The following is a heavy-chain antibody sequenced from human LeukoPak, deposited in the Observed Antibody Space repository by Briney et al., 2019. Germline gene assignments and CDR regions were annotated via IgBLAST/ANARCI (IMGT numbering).Heavy chain of an antibody. D-gene: IGHD3-10*01. CDR1: GGTFSSYA. CDR2: IIPIFGTA. Sequence: ASVKVPCKASGGTFSSYAISWVRQAPGQGLEWMGGIIPIFGTANYAQKFQGRVTITADESTSTAYTELSSLRSEDTAVYYCASSRPGEGLDPHYFDYWGQGTLVTVSS. J-gene: IGHJ4*02. CDR3: ASSRPGEGLDPHYFDY. V-gene: IGHV1-69*13.